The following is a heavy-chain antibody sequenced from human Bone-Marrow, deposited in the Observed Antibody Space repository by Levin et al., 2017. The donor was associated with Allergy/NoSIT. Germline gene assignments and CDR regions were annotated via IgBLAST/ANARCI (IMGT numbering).Heavy chain of an antibody. J-gene: IGHJ3*01. D-gene: IGHD2-15*01. V-gene: IGHV3-11*01. CDR1: GFSFSDYY. CDR2: ISGSGTNV. Sequence: AGGSLRLSCTASGFSFSDYYMCWIRQAPGKGLEWISYISGSGTNVYYADSVRGRFTVSRDNAKNSLYLHISSLRVEDTAVYYCAREIGDWEMVADAVWGQGTMVIVSS. CDR3: AREIGDWEMVADAV.